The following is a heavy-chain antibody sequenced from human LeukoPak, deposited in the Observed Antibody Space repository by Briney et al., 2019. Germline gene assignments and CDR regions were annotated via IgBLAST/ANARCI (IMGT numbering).Heavy chain of an antibody. CDR2: IYHSGST. Sequence: SETLSLTCTVSGGSISSGGYYWSWIRQPPEKGLEWIGYIYHSGSTYYNPSLKSRVTISVDTSKNQFSLKLSSVTAADTAVYYCARHSHGGNSNWFDPWGQGTLVTVSS. V-gene: IGHV4-30-2*01. D-gene: IGHD4-23*01. CDR1: GGSISSGGYY. J-gene: IGHJ5*02. CDR3: ARHSHGGNSNWFDP.